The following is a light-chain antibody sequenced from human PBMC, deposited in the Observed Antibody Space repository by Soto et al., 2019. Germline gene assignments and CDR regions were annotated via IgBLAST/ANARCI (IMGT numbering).Light chain of an antibody. CDR1: PDIKNN. V-gene: IGKV1-33*01. CDR3: QQYGDFPFT. Sequence: DTLMTQSPSSLSASVGDRVTLTCQASPDIKNNLNWFQQKSGKAPRLLVYDASNLETGVTSRFSGSGSGTYFTLTIDSLQPEDIATYFCQQYGDFPFTFGPGTKVDI. J-gene: IGKJ3*01. CDR2: DAS.